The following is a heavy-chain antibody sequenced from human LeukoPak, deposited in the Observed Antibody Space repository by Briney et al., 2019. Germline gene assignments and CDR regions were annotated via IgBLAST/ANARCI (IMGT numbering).Heavy chain of an antibody. J-gene: IGHJ5*02. CDR1: GGSISSYNYY. V-gene: IGHV4-39*07. Sequence: SETLALTCTVSGGSISSYNYYWGWIRQTPGKGLEWIGSVYHTGSTYYNPSLKSRVTISLDTSKNQFSLKLSSVTAADTAVYYCARGVTMIGRLRFDPWGQGTLVTVSS. D-gene: IGHD3-22*01. CDR2: VYHTGST. CDR3: ARGVTMIGRLRFDP.